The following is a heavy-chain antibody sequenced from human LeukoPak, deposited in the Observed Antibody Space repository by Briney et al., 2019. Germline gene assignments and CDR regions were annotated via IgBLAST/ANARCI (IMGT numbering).Heavy chain of an antibody. CDR2: IYYSGST. CDR1: GGSISSSSYY. CDR3: ARDGGYCSSTSCHMGI. J-gene: IGHJ3*02. V-gene: IGHV4-39*02. D-gene: IGHD2-2*02. Sequence: SETLSLTCTVSGGSISSSSYYWGWIRQPPGKGLEWIGSIYYSGSTYYNPSLKSRVTISVDTSKNQFSLKLSSVTAADTAVYYCARDGGYCSSTSCHMGIWGQGTMVTVSS.